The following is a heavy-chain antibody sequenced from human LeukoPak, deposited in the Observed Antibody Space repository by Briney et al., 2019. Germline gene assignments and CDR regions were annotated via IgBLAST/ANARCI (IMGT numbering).Heavy chain of an antibody. D-gene: IGHD6-6*01. CDR2: IKADGGEK. CDR1: GFTFSTYW. V-gene: IGHV3-7*01. CDR3: ARGGAARPDF. Sequence: GGSLRLSCAASGFTFSTYWMNWFRQTPGKGLEWVAKIKADGGEKDHVASVKGRFTISRDNAKNSLYLQMNSPRVEDTAVYYCARGGAARPDFWGQGTLVTVSS. J-gene: IGHJ4*02.